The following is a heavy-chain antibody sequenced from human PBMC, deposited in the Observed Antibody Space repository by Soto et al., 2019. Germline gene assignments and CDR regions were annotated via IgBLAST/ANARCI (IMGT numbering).Heavy chain of an antibody. CDR2: ISGSGGST. Sequence: LRLSCAASGFTFSSYAMSWVRQAPGKGLEWVSAISGSGGSTYYADSVKGRFTISRDNSKNTLYLQMNSLRAEDTAVYYCAKVSYDSSGYYFDPDAFDIWGQGTMVTVSS. CDR1: GFTFSSYA. CDR3: AKVSYDSSGYYFDPDAFDI. J-gene: IGHJ3*02. V-gene: IGHV3-23*01. D-gene: IGHD3-22*01.